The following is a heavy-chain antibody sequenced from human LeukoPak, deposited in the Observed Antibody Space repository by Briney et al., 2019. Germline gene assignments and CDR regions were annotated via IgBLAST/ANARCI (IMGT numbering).Heavy chain of an antibody. Sequence: ASVKVSGKASGYSCTNYAMNWVRQAPGQGLEFMGWIHPTTGNPAYAQGFSGRFVFPLDTSVTTTYLQINDLKAEDTAVYFCARALDSLGGLSLPDYWGQGTLVTVSS. CDR2: IHPTTGNP. J-gene: IGHJ4*02. CDR1: GYSCTNYA. V-gene: IGHV7-4-1*02. CDR3: ARALDSLGGLSLPDY. D-gene: IGHD3-16*02.